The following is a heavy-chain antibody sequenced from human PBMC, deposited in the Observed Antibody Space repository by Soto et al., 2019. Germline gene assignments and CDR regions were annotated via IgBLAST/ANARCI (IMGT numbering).Heavy chain of an antibody. CDR2: ISSSGSTI. CDR1: GFTFSDYY. J-gene: IGHJ4*02. CDR3: ARVDTAMVMSIDY. D-gene: IGHD5-18*01. Sequence: PGGSLRLSCAASGFTFSDYYMSWIRQAPGKGLEWVSYISSSGSTIYYADSVKGRFTISRDNAKNSLYLQMNSLRAEDTAVYYCARVDTAMVMSIDYWGQGTLVTVPS. V-gene: IGHV3-11*01.